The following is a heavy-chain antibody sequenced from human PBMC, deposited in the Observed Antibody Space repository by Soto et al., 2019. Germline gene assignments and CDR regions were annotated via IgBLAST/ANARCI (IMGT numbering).Heavy chain of an antibody. Sequence: GGSLRLSCGASGFTFSTYAMSWVRQAPGKGLEWVSAISGSGGSTYHADSVKGRFTISRDNSKNTLYLQMNSLRAEDTAVYYCAKNGVVPAAHYYYYMDVWGKGTTVTVSS. CDR3: AKNGVVPAAHYYYYMDV. D-gene: IGHD2-2*01. CDR1: GFTFSTYA. J-gene: IGHJ6*03. V-gene: IGHV3-23*01. CDR2: ISGSGGST.